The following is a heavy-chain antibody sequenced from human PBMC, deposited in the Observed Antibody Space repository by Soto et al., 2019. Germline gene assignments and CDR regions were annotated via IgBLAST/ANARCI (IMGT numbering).Heavy chain of an antibody. J-gene: IGHJ5*02. D-gene: IGHD4-17*01. V-gene: IGHV4-30-4*01. Sequence: SETLSLTCTVSGGSISSGDYYWSWIRQPPGKGLEWIGYIYYSGSTYYNPSLKSRVTISVDTSKNQFSLKLSSVTAADTAVYYCARGHGGDYAAGLDPWGQGTMVTVYS. CDR2: IYYSGST. CDR3: ARGHGGDYAAGLDP. CDR1: GGSISSGDYY.